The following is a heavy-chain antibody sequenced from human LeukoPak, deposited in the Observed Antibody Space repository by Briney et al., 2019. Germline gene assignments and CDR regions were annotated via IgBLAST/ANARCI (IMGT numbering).Heavy chain of an antibody. CDR3: ARDLAPETQYSSNAFDI. V-gene: IGHV1-69*05. CDR2: IIAIFGTA. CDR1: GGTFSSYA. Sequence: SVKVSCKASGGTFSSYAISWVRQAPGQGLEWMGGIIAIFGTANYAQKFQGRVTITTDESTSTAYMELSSLRSEDTAVYYCARDLAPETQYSSNAFDIWGQGTMVTVSS. D-gene: IGHD6-19*01. J-gene: IGHJ3*02.